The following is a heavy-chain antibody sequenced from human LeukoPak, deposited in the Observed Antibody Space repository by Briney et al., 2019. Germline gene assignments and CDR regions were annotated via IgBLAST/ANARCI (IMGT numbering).Heavy chain of an antibody. CDR3: ARSGYSSGWYDY. J-gene: IGHJ4*02. D-gene: IGHD6-19*01. CDR1: GGSISSYY. Sequence: PSETLSLTCTVSGGSISSYYWSWIRQPPGKGLEWIGYIYYSGSTNYNPSLKSRVTISVDTSKNQFSLKLSSVTAADTAVYYCARSGYSSGWYDYWGQGTLAAVSS. V-gene: IGHV4-59*08. CDR2: IYYSGST.